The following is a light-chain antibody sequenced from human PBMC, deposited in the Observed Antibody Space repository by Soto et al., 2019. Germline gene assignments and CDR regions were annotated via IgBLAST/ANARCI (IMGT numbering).Light chain of an antibody. Sequence: QSVLTQSPSASASLGASVKLTCTLSSGHSSYAIAWHQQQPEKGPRYLMKLNSDGSHSKGDGIPDRFSGSSSGAERYLTISSIQYEDEADYYCQTWGTGPAVFGGGTQLTVL. CDR3: QTWGTGPAV. V-gene: IGLV4-69*01. CDR1: SGHSSYA. CDR2: LNSDGSH. J-gene: IGLJ7*01.